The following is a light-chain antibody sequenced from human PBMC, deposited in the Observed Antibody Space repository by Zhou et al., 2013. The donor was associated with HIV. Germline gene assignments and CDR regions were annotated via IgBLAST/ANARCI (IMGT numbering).Light chain of an antibody. CDR1: QSVSAS. CDR3: QHRSNWPLT. Sequence: EIVLTQSPATLSLSPGERATLSCRASQSVSASLAWYQQKPGQAPRLLIFDASKRVTGIPARFSGSGSGTDFTLTISSLEPEDFAVYYCQHRSNWPLTFGGGTKVEIK. V-gene: IGKV3-11*01. J-gene: IGKJ4*01. CDR2: DAS.